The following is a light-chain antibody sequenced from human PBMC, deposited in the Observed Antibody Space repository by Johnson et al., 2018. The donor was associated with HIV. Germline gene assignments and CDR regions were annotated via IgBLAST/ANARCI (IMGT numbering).Light chain of an antibody. CDR2: DNN. CDR3: GRWARSLSAYV. Sequence: QSVLTQPPSVSAAPGQKVTISCSGSSSNIGNNYVSWYQQLPGTAPKLLIYDNNKRPSGIPDRFSGSKSGTSGTLGITGLQTGDEADDYCGRWARSLSAYVVGTGTKVTVL. J-gene: IGLJ1*01. V-gene: IGLV1-51*01. CDR1: SSNIGNNY.